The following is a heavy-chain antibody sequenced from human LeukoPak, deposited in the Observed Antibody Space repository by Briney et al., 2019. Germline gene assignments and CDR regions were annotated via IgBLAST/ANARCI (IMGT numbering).Heavy chain of an antibody. Sequence: ASVKVSCKASGYTFTGYYMHWVRQAPGQGLEWMGWINPNSGGTNYAQKFQGRVTMTRDTSISTAYMELSRLRSDDTAVCYCAKTKAQWRVYWFDPWGQGTLVTVSS. J-gene: IGHJ5*02. V-gene: IGHV1-2*02. CDR2: INPNSGGT. CDR1: GYTFTGYY. D-gene: IGHD6-19*01. CDR3: AKTKAQWRVYWFDP.